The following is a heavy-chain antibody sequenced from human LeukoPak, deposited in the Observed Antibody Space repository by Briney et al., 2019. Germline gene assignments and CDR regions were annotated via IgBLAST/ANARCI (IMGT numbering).Heavy chain of an antibody. CDR3: ARMTVVVVAATRGNWFDP. CDR2: IFSNDEK. J-gene: IGHJ5*02. D-gene: IGHD2-15*01. CDR1: GFSLSNARMG. V-gene: IGHV2-26*01. Sequence: ESGPTLVNPTETHTLTCTVSGFSLSNARMGVSWIRQPPGKALEWLAHIFSNDEKSYSTSLKSRLTISKDTSKSQGALTMTNMDPVDTATYYCARMTVVVVAATRGNWFDPWGQGTLVTVSS.